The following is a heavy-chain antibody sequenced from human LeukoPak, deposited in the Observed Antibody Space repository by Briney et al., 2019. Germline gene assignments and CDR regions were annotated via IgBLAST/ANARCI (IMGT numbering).Heavy chain of an antibody. CDR3: ARSIVEVPAADHDAFDI. J-gene: IGHJ3*02. V-gene: IGHV3-53*01. D-gene: IGHD2-2*01. CDR2: IYAGDST. Sequence: PGGSLRLSCAASGFTVSSSYISWVRQAPGKGLEWVSVIYAGDSTYYADSVKGRFIISRDDSKNTLYLQMNSLRAEDTAVYYCARSIVEVPAADHDAFDIWGQGTMVTVSS. CDR1: GFTVSSSY.